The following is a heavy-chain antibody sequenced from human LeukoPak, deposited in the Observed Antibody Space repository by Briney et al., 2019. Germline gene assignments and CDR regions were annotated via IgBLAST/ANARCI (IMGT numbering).Heavy chain of an antibody. V-gene: IGHV5-51*01. CDR2: IYPSDSDT. Sequence: GQSLKISCKGSGYSFPSYWIGWVGQMPGKGLEWMGNIYPSDSDTRYSPSFQGQVTISADKSIITAYLQWSSLKASDTAMYYCARVALHCSSTSCYYYYGMDVWGQGTTVTVSS. CDR3: ARVALHCSSTSCYYYYGMDV. D-gene: IGHD2-2*01. CDR1: GYSFPSYW. J-gene: IGHJ6*02.